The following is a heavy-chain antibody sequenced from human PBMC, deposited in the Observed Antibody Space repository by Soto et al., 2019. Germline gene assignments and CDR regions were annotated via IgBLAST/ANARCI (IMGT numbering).Heavy chain of an antibody. D-gene: IGHD3-3*01. Sequence: PGGSLRLSCAASGFTFSCYAMHWVRQAPGKGLEWVAVISYDGSNKYYADSVKGRFTISRDNSKNTLYLQMNSLRAEDTAVYYCARLMYYDFWSGYYQPRGHNWFDPWGQGTLVTVSS. CDR2: ISYDGSNK. CDR3: ARLMYYDFWSGYYQPRGHNWFDP. J-gene: IGHJ5*02. CDR1: GFTFSCYA. V-gene: IGHV3-30-3*01.